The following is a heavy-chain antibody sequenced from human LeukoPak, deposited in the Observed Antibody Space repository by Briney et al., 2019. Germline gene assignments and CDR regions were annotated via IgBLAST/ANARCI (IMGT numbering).Heavy chain of an antibody. J-gene: IGHJ4*02. CDR3: ARDRGRYYDSRGFYWGYYFDS. Sequence: GGSLRLSCAASGFTFSGSAMHWVRQASGEGLEWVGRIRSKANSYATAYAASVKGRFTISRDDSKNTAYLQMNSLKTEDTAVYYCARDRGRYYDSRGFYWGYYFDSWGQGILVTVST. V-gene: IGHV3-73*01. CDR2: IRSKANSYAT. CDR1: GFTFSGSA. D-gene: IGHD3-22*01.